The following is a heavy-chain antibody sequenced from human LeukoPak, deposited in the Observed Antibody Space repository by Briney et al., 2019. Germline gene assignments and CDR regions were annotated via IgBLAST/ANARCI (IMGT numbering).Heavy chain of an antibody. V-gene: IGHV1-2*02. CDR1: GYTFTGYY. J-gene: IGHJ4*02. D-gene: IGHD4-17*01. Sequence: GASVKVSCKASGYTFTGYYMHWVRQAPGQGLEWMGWINPNSGGTNYAQKFQGRVTMTRDTSISTAYMELSRLRAEDTALYYCAKSLTSTYGDPGSYYFDYWGQGTLVTVSS. CDR3: AKSLTSTYGDPGSYYFDY. CDR2: INPNSGGT.